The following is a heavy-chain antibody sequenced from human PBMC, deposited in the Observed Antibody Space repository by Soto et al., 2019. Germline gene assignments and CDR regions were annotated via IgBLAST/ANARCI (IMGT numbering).Heavy chain of an antibody. CDR3: ARSDSSSLLYYYYGMDV. Sequence: SETLSLTCAVSGGSISSSNWWSWVRQPPGKGLEWIGEIYHSGSTNYNPSLKSRVTISVDKSKNQFSLKLSSVTAADTAVYYCARSDSSSLLYYYYGMDVWGQGTTVTVSS. V-gene: IGHV4-4*02. CDR1: GGSISSSNW. D-gene: IGHD6-13*01. CDR2: IYHSGST. J-gene: IGHJ6*02.